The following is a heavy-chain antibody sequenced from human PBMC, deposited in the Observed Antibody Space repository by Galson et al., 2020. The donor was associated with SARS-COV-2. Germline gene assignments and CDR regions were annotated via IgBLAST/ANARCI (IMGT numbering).Heavy chain of an antibody. J-gene: IGHJ5*02. CDR3: AKDGYSSSSFNWFDP. V-gene: IGHV3-9*01. D-gene: IGHD2-15*01. CDR1: GFSFDDYA. CDR2: ISWNSGSI. Sequence: PGGSLRLSCVASGFSFDDYAMHWVRQGPGKGLEWVAGISWNSGSIYYAGSVEGRFTISRDNAKNSLYLQMNSLTAEDTAFYYCAKDGYSSSSFNWFDPWGQGTLVTVSS.